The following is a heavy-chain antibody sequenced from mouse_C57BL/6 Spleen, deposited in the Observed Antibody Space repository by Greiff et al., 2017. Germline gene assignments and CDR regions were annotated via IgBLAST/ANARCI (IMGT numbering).Heavy chain of an antibody. CDR2: IWRGGST. V-gene: IGHV2-5*01. CDR1: GFSLTSYG. D-gene: IGHD1-1*01. CDR3: AKTLGTTVVATPYCAMDD. J-gene: IGHJ4*01. Sequence: VQLKESGPGLVQPSQSLSITCTVSGFSLTSYGVHWVRQSPGKGLEWLGVIWRGGSTDYNAAFMSRLSITKDNSKSQVFFKMNSLQADDTAIYYCAKTLGTTVVATPYCAMDDWGQGTSVTVSS.